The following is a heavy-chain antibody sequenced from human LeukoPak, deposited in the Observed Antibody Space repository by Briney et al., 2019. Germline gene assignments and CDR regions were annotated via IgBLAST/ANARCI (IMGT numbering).Heavy chain of an antibody. V-gene: IGHV3-74*01. J-gene: IGHJ4*02. CDR1: GFTFSNYW. CDR2: INSDGSST. D-gene: IGHD6-13*01. CDR3: VKGGYSSSWSLFDY. Sequence: GGSLRLSCAASGFTFSNYWMHWVRQAPGKGLVWVSRINSDGSSTAYADSVKGRFTMSRDNAKNTLYLQMSSLRVEDTAVYYCVKGGYSSSWSLFDYWGQGTLVTVSS.